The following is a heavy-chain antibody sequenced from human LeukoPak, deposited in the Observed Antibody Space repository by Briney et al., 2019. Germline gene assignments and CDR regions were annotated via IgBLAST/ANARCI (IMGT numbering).Heavy chain of an antibody. CDR3: ARWRQQLANFFDY. V-gene: IGHV3-7*01. D-gene: IGHD6-13*01. Sequence: ETLSLTCTASGGSISSYYWSWVRQAPGKGLEWVANIKQDGSEKYYVDSVKGRFTISRDNAKNSLYLQMNSLRAEDTAVNYCARWRQQLANFFDYWGQGTLVTVSS. CDR1: GGSISSYY. J-gene: IGHJ4*02. CDR2: IKQDGSEK.